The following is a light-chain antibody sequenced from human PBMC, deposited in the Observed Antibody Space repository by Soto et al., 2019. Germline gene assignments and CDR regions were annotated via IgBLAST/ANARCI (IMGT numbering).Light chain of an antibody. Sequence: DIVMTQSPATRSVSPGERATLSCRASQSVSSNLAWYQQKPGQAPRILIYGASTRATGITARFSGSGSGTEFTLTISSLQSEDFAVYYCQQYNNWPPMYTFGQGTKLEIK. J-gene: IGKJ2*01. CDR1: QSVSSN. V-gene: IGKV3-15*01. CDR3: QQYNNWPPMYT. CDR2: GAS.